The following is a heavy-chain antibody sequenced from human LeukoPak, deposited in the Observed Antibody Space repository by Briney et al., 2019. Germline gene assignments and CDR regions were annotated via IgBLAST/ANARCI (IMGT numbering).Heavy chain of an antibody. CDR3: AKDYEDTAIHYFDY. D-gene: IGHD5-18*01. Sequence: GGSLRLSCAASGFTFSSYGMHWVRQAPGKGLEWVAVIWYGGSNKCYADPVKGRFTISRDNSKNTLYLQMNSLRAEDTAVYYCAKDYEDTAIHYFDYWGQGTLVTVSS. CDR1: GFTFSSYG. J-gene: IGHJ4*02. V-gene: IGHV3-30*02. CDR2: IWYGGSNK.